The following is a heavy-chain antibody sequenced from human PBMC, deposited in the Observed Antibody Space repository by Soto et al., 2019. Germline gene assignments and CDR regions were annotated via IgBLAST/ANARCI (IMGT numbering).Heavy chain of an antibody. CDR2: ISYDGSNK. V-gene: IGHV3-30-3*01. Sequence: QVQLVESGGGVVQPGRSLRLSCAASGFTFSSYAMHWVRQAPGKGLEWVAVISYDGSNKYYADSVKGRFTISRDNSKNTLYLQMNSLRAEDTAVYYCARDRVVRGLRGMDVWGQGTTVTVSS. CDR1: GFTFSSYA. J-gene: IGHJ6*02. CDR3: ARDRVVRGLRGMDV. D-gene: IGHD3-10*01.